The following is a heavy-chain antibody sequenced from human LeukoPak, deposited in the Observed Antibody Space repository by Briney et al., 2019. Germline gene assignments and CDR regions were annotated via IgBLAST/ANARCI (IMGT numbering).Heavy chain of an antibody. J-gene: IGHJ2*01. V-gene: IGHV4-30-4*08. CDR2: IYDSGST. CDR3: ARAPVSSSYRWHFDL. D-gene: IGHD3-16*02. CDR1: GGSISSGDYY. Sequence: TLSLTCTVSGGSISSGDYYWSWIRQPPGKGLEWIGYIYDSGSTYHNPSLKSRVTISVDTSKNQFSLKLSSVTAADTAEYYCARAPVSSSYRWHFDLWGRGTLVTVSS.